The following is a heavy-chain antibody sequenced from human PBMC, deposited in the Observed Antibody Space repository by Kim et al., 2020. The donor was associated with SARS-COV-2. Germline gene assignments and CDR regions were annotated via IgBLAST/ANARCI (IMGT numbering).Heavy chain of an antibody. CDR3: AKDFGGYKYVMDV. J-gene: IGHJ6*02. V-gene: IGHV3-23*01. CDR2: ISTTGSNT. D-gene: IGHD3-3*01. CDR1: GFTFSSYA. Sequence: GGSLRLSCAASGFTFSSYAMSWVRQAPGKGLEWVSTISTTGSNTYHSYSVEGRLVVSRDNSKNTLYLQMNSLTAEDTAVYYCAKDFGGYKYVMDVWGQGTTVTVSS.